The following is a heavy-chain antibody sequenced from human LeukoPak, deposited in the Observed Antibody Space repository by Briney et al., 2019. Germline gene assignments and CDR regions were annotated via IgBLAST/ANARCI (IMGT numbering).Heavy chain of an antibody. J-gene: IGHJ6*02. Sequence: SGKGSCKASGGTFSSYAISWVRQAPGQGLEWMGGIIPIFGTANYAQKFQGRVTITADESTSTAYMELSSLRSEHTAVYYCARGIVVVVAATGAYYYYGMDVWGQGTTVTVSS. V-gene: IGHV1-69*01. CDR3: ARGIVVVVAATGAYYYYGMDV. CDR1: GGTFSSYA. CDR2: IIPIFGTA. D-gene: IGHD2-15*01.